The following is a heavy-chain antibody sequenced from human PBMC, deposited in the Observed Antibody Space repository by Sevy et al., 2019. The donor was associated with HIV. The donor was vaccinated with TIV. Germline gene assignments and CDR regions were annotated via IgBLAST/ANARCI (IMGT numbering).Heavy chain of an antibody. D-gene: IGHD3-22*01. Sequence: ASVKVSCKASGYTFTAYYMHWVRLVPGQGLEWMGWLNPNRGGTNYALDFQGRVIMTRDTSISTVYMELNRLELDDTAIYYCASAGGYFHSSGYYYAGGYLFSWGQRTLVTVSS. CDR3: ASAGGYFHSSGYYYAGGYLFS. J-gene: IGHJ5*02. CDR1: GYTFTAYY. V-gene: IGHV1-2*02. CDR2: LNPNRGGT.